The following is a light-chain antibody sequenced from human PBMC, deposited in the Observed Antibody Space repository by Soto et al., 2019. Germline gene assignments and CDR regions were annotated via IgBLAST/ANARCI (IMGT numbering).Light chain of an antibody. CDR1: QSISSW. CDR2: DAS. CDR3: KQYNSYWT. V-gene: IGKV1-5*01. J-gene: IGKJ1*01. Sequence: DLQMTQSPSTLSASVGDRVTITCRASQSISSWLAWYQQKPGKAPKLLIYDASSLESGVPSRFSGSGSGTEFTLTISSLQPDDFATYYCKQYNSYWTFGQGTKVDI.